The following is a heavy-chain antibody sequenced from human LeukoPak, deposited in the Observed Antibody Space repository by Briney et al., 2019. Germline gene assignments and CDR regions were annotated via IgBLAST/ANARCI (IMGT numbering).Heavy chain of an antibody. CDR3: ARGNGHASDI. D-gene: IGHD2-8*01. CDR1: GFTLRSYR. J-gene: IGHJ3*02. Sequence: GGSLRLSCAASGFTLRSYRMHWVRQPPGEGLVWVSRITSDGSSTSYADSVKGRFTISRDNAKNTLYLQMNSLRAEDRAVYYCARGNGHASDIWGQGTMVTVSS. CDR2: ITSDGSST. V-gene: IGHV3-74*01.